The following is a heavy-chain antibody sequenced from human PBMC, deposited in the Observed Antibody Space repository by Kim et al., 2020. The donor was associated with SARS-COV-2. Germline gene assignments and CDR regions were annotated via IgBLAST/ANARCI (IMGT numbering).Heavy chain of an antibody. Sequence: GGSLRLSCAASGFTFDDYGIHWVRQAPGKGLEWVSGISWNSGSIGYADSVKGRFTISRDNAKNFLYLQMNSLRAEDTALYYCAKYLRDEGILNDAFDIWGQGTMVTVSS. CDR2: ISWNSGSI. CDR1: GFTFDDYG. CDR3: AKYLRDEGILNDAFDI. J-gene: IGHJ3*02. V-gene: IGHV3-9*01.